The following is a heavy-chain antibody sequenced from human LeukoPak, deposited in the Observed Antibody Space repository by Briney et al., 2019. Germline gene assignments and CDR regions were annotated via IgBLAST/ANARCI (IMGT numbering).Heavy chain of an antibody. CDR2: IYYSGSP. Sequence: SETLSLTCTVSGGSISSSSYHWGWIRQPPGKGLEGIGSIYYSGSPYYNPFLKSRVTISVDTSKNQFSLKLSSVTAADTAVYYCARHEGARSPLGAFDPWGQGTLVTVSS. J-gene: IGHJ5*02. CDR1: GGSISSSSYH. CDR3: ARHEGARSPLGAFDP. D-gene: IGHD4/OR15-4a*01. V-gene: IGHV4-39*01.